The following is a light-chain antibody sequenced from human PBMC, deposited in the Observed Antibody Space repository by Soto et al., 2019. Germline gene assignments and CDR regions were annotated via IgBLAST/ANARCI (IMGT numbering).Light chain of an antibody. V-gene: IGKV1-5*01. Sequence: DIQMTQSPSTLSASVGDRVTITCRASQRISRSVAWYQQKSGKAPKLLIYDASSLESVVPSRFSGSGFGTEFTLTISGLQPDDFATYYCQQYQSYFLTFGPGTTVDMK. CDR3: QQYQSYFLT. CDR2: DAS. J-gene: IGKJ3*01. CDR1: QRISRS.